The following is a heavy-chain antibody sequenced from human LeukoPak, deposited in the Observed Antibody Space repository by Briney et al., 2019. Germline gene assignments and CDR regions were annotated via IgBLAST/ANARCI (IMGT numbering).Heavy chain of an antibody. J-gene: IGHJ3*02. CDR3: ARNRMPDYYDSSGPEGRAFDI. Sequence: SETLSLTCTVSGGSISSYYWSWIRQPPGKGLEWIGYIYYSGSTNYNPSLKSRVTISVDTSKNQFSLKLSSVTAADTAVYYCARNRMPDYYDSSGPEGRAFDIWGQGTMVTVSS. CDR1: GGSISSYY. D-gene: IGHD3-22*01. V-gene: IGHV4-59*01. CDR2: IYYSGST.